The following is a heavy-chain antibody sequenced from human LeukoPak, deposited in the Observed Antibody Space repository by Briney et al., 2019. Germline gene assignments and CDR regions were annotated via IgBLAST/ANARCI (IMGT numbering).Heavy chain of an antibody. CDR3: AGDFDY. J-gene: IGHJ4*02. Sequence: GGSLRLSCAASGFTVSPYGMHWVRQAPGKGLEWVTFIRFDGSNEYYTDSVKGRFTTSRDNSKNTLYLQMNSLRPEDTAVYYCAGDFDYWGQGTLLTVSS. V-gene: IGHV3-30*02. CDR1: GFTVSPYG. CDR2: IRFDGSNE.